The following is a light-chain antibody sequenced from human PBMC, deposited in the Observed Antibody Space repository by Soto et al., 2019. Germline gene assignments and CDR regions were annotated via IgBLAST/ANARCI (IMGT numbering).Light chain of an antibody. CDR2: EVT. CDR3: ISYRSGSTLV. J-gene: IGLJ3*02. Sequence: QSALTQPACVSGSPGQSISISCTGTSSDVGGYNYVSWYQQHPGKAPKLIIYEVTNRPPGVSNRFSGSKSGNTASLTISGLQAEDEADYYCISYRSGSTLVFGGGTKLTVL. CDR1: SSDVGGYNY. V-gene: IGLV2-14*01.